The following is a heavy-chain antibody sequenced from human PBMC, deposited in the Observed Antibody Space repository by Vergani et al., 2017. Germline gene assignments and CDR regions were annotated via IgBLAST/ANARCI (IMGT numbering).Heavy chain of an antibody. Sequence: DVHLAESGGGFFQPGGSLRLSCSASGFSFNSYWMHWVRQVPGKGLLWVSRLKSDGSITAYADSVKGRFNISRDNAQNTLYLQMNSLRVEDTGVYYCARARCIETCYMSKRLYSWGQGTLVTVAS. V-gene: IGHV3-74*03. J-gene: IGHJ5*01. CDR3: ARARCIETCYMSKRLYS. CDR2: LKSDGSIT. CDR1: GFSFNSYW. D-gene: IGHD3-9*01.